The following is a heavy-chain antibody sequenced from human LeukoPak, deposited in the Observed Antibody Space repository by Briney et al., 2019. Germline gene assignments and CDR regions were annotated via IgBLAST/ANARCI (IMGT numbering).Heavy chain of an antibody. CDR3: ARDNAYGSRSPGVY. CDR2: IKKDGSEK. J-gene: IGHJ4*02. D-gene: IGHD3-10*01. V-gene: IGHV3-7*01. CDR1: GFTFSSYW. Sequence: GGSLRLSCAVSGFTFSSYWMSWVRQAPGKGLEWVATIKKDGSEKYYADSVKGRFAISRDNSKNSLFLQMNSLGAEDTAVYYCARDNAYGSRSPGVYWGQGTLVTVSS.